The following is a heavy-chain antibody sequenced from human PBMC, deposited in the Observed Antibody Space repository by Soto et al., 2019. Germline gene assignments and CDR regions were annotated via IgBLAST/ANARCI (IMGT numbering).Heavy chain of an antibody. CDR3: ARDNPPGPMNAFDI. Sequence: QVQLVQSGAEVKKPGSSVKVSCKASGGTFSSYAISWVRQAPGQGLGWMGGIIPIFGTANYAQKFQGRVTITADEATSTAYMELSSLRSEDTAVYYCARDNPPGPMNAFDIWGQGTMVTVSS. CDR1: GGTFSSYA. CDR2: IIPIFGTA. V-gene: IGHV1-69*01. J-gene: IGHJ3*02.